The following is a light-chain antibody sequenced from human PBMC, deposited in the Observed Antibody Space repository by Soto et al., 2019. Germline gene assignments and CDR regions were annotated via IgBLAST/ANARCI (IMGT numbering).Light chain of an antibody. J-gene: IGKJ5*01. CDR1: QSVDIN. CDR3: KQYSKWPIT. V-gene: IGKV3-15*01. CDR2: GIS. Sequence: ELVMTQSPATLSVSPGGRATLSYRPSQSVDINLAWYQQHPGQPPRLLIYGISTRATGIPARFSGSGSGTEFSLTISSLQSEDFAVYYCKQYSKWPITFGQGTRLRL.